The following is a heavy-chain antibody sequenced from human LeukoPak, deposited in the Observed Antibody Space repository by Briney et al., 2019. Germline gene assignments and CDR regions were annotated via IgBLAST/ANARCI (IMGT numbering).Heavy chain of an antibody. V-gene: IGHV3-23*01. D-gene: IGHD6-19*01. J-gene: IGHJ4*02. Sequence: TGGSLRLSCAASGFTFSSYAMSWVRQAPGKGLEWVSFISGSGGSTDYPDSVKGRFTISRDNSKNTLYLQMSSLRAEDTAVYYCVKDNGYSSGSYYSDHWGQGTLVTVSS. CDR3: VKDNGYSSGSYYSDH. CDR1: GFTFSSYA. CDR2: ISGSGGST.